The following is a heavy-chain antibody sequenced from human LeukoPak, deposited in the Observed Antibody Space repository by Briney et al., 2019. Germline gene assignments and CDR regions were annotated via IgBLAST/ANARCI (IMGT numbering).Heavy chain of an antibody. CDR3: ARVYGAEIDY. CDR2: IYSGGNT. V-gene: IGHV3-66*01. D-gene: IGHD4/OR15-4a*01. J-gene: IGHJ4*02. Sequence: GGSLRLSCAASGFTVSSNYMSWVRQAPGKGLECVSVIYSGGNTYYADSVKGRFTISRDNSKNTLYLQMNSLRAEDTAVYYCARVYGAEIDYWGQGTLVSVSS. CDR1: GFTVSSNY.